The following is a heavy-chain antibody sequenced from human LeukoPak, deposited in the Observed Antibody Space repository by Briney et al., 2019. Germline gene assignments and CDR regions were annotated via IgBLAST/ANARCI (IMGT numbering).Heavy chain of an antibody. D-gene: IGHD3-10*01. CDR3: TGNYYGSGSYADFDY. V-gene: IGHV3-73*01. J-gene: IGHJ4*02. Sequence: GGSLRLSCAASGFTFSDYYMSWIRQASGKGLEWVGRIRSTANGYATAYAASVKGRFTISRDDSKNTAYLQMDSLKTEDTAVYYCTGNYYGSGSYADFDYWGQGTLVTVSS. CDR1: GFTFSDYY. CDR2: IRSTANGYAT.